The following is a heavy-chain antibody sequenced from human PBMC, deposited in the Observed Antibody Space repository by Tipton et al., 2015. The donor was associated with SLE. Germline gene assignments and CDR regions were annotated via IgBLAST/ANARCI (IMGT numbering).Heavy chain of an antibody. J-gene: IGHJ1*01. CDR1: GGTFSSYA. V-gene: IGHV1-69*05. Sequence: QSGPEVKKPGSSVKVSCKASGGTFSSYAISWVRQAPGQGLEWTGGIIPIFGTANYAQKFQGRVTITTDESTSTAHMELSSLRSEDTAAYYCASGDWSSASCYRAEYFQHWGQGTLVTVSS. CDR3: ASGDWSSASCYRAEYFQH. D-gene: IGHD2-2*01. CDR2: IIPIFGTA.